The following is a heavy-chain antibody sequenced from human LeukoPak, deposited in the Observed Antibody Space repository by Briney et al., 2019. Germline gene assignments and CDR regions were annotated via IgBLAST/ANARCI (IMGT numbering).Heavy chain of an antibody. V-gene: IGHV1-3*01. D-gene: IGHD6-13*01. J-gene: IGHJ4*02. Sequence: ASVTVSFTASGYTFTSYAMHWVRQAPGQRLEWMGWINAGNGNTKYSQKFQGRVTITRDTSASTAYMELSSLRSEDTAVYYCARGSSSWYYGSRFDYWGQGTLVTVSS. CDR3: ARGSSSWYYGSRFDY. CDR1: GYTFTSYA. CDR2: INAGNGNT.